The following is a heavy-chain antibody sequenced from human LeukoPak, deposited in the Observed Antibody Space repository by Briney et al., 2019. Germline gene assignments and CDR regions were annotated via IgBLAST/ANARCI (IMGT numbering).Heavy chain of an antibody. D-gene: IGHD2/OR15-2a*01. J-gene: IGHJ5*02. Sequence: ASVKVSCKASGYTFTSYYMHWVRQAPGQGLEWMGIINPSGGSTSYAQKFQGRVTMTRDMSTSTVYMELSSLRSEDMAVYYCARERPASNWFDPWGQGTLVTVSS. CDR2: INPSGGST. CDR3: ARERPASNWFDP. V-gene: IGHV1-46*01. CDR1: GYTFTSYY.